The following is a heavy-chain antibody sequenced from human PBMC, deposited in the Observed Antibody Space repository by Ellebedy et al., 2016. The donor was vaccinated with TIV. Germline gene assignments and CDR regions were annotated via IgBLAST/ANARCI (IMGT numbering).Heavy chain of an antibody. CDR1: GYSFTSYW. CDR3: ARRGYSGFDGSWFDY. Sequence: GESLKISCKGSGYSFTSYWIGWVRQMPGKGLEWMGIIYPDDSDTRYSPSFQGQVTISADKSISTTYLQWSSLKASDTAMYYCARRGYSGFDGSWFDYWGQGTLVTVSS. D-gene: IGHD5-12*01. CDR2: IYPDDSDT. V-gene: IGHV5-51*01. J-gene: IGHJ4*02.